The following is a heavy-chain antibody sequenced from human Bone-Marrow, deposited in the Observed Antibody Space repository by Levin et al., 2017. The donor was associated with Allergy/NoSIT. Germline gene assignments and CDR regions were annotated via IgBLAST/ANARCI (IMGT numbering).Heavy chain of an antibody. CDR2: IYHVGST. CDR1: GGSITNNNW. CDR3: ARDRVEVRHQALLYGMDV. J-gene: IGHJ6*02. D-gene: IGHD2-15*01. V-gene: IGHV4-4*02. Sequence: PSETLSLTCSVSGGSITNNNWWTWVRQSPGKGLEWIGEIYHVGSTNYNPSLKSRVTMSVDKSKNQFSLKVRSVTAADAAVYYCARDRVEVRHQALLYGMDVWGPGITVTVSS.